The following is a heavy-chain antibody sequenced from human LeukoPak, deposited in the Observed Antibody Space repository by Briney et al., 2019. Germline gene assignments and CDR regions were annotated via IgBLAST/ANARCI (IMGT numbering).Heavy chain of an antibody. CDR1: GFTFRSYA. V-gene: IGHV3-23*01. Sequence: GGSLRLSCAASGFTFRSYAMSWARLAPGKGLEWVSTISGSGGGTWYPDSVKGRFTISRDNSKNTLWLHMTSLRAEDTAIYYCAKGSYSGDSPRTGDDYWGQGTLVTVSS. J-gene: IGHJ4*02. CDR3: AKGSYSGDSPRTGDDY. D-gene: IGHD3-10*01. CDR2: ISGSGGGT.